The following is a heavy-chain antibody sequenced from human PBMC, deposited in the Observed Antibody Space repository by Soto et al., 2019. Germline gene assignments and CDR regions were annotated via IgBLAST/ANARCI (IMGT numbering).Heavy chain of an antibody. CDR2: TYYRSKWYN. CDR1: GDSVSSNSAA. V-gene: IGHV6-1*01. Sequence: PSQPLLLTCAISGDSVSSNSAAWNWIRQSPSRGLEWLGRTYYRSKWYNDYAVSVKSRITINPDTSKNQFSLQLNSVTPEDTAVYYCARDIPYSASSSWYCGWFVPWGQGTLVTVSS. CDR3: ARDIPYSASSSWYCGWFVP. J-gene: IGHJ5*02. D-gene: IGHD6-13*01.